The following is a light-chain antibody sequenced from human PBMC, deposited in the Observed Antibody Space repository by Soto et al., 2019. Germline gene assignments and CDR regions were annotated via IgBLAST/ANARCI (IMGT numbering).Light chain of an antibody. Sequence: DVQMTQSPSSLSASVGDRVTITCRASQNIADFLNWYQQKSGKAPKLLIYAASRLQTGVPSRFSGSRSETDFTLTINSLQPEDFANYYCQKTYRNPQTFGQGTKVEIK. CDR3: QKTYRNPQT. V-gene: IGKV1-39*01. CDR1: QNIADF. CDR2: AAS. J-gene: IGKJ1*01.